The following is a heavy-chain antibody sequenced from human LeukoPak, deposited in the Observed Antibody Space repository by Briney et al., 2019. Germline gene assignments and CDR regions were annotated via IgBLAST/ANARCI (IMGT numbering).Heavy chain of an antibody. D-gene: IGHD1-26*01. V-gene: IGHV3-48*02. CDR2: ISSSSSTI. CDR3: ARDPASGRYYSDY. J-gene: IGHJ4*02. CDR1: PFTFSTYS. Sequence: GGSLRLSCAASPFTFSTYSMNWVRQAPGKGLEWISYISSSSSTIYYADSVKGRFTISRDNAKNSLYLQMNSLRDEDTAVHYCARDPASGRYYSDYWGQGTLVTVSS.